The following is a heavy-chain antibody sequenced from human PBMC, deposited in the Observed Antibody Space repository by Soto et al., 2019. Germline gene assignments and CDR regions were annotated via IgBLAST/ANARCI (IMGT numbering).Heavy chain of an antibody. CDR2: IYDSGNT. J-gene: IGHJ5*02. CDR3: AREEGGGYDHRWFDP. CDR1: GGSISSGGYY. Sequence: QVQLQESGPGLVKPSQTLSLTCTVSGGSISSGGYYWSWIRQHPGKGLEWIGYIYDSGNTYYNPSLKSRVIISVDTSKNQSSLKLSSVTAADTAVYYCAREEGGGYDHRWFDPWGQGTLVTVSS. D-gene: IGHD5-12*01. V-gene: IGHV4-31*03.